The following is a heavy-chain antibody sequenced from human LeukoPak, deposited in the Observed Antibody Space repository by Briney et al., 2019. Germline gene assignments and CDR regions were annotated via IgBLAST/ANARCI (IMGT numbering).Heavy chain of an antibody. CDR2: IYYSGST. CDR3: AGTMITFGGVIVHFDY. V-gene: IGHV4-31*01. Sequence: SETLSLTCTVSGGSISSSSYYWSWIRQHPGKGLEWIGYIYYSGSTYYNPSLKSQVTISVDTSKNQFSLKLSSVTAADTAVYYCAGTMITFGGVIVHFDYWGQGTLVTVSS. D-gene: IGHD3-16*02. J-gene: IGHJ4*02. CDR1: GGSISSSSYY.